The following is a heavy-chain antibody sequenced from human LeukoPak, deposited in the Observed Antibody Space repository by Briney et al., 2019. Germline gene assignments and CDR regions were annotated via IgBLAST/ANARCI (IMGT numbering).Heavy chain of an antibody. CDR2: VRPYNGDP. CDR3: ARPYSANWHPHPYRMDV. D-gene: IGHD1-1*01. V-gene: IGHV1-18*04. Sequence: ASVKVSCKASGDIFRRYGVTWARQAPGQGPEWMGWVRPYNGDPEYAQKFQGRVTMNTDTSTDTSYMELRSLGSDDTAVYYCARPYSANWHPHPYRMDVWGQGTTVIVSS. J-gene: IGHJ6*02. CDR1: GDIFRRYG.